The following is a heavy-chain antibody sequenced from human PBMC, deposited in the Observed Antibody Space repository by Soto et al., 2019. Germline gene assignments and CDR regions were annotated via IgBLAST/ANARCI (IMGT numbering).Heavy chain of an antibody. D-gene: IGHD4-17*01. V-gene: IGHV1-69*01. CDR1: GGTFSSYA. CDR3: ARTPSRYSTVTYGWVPNWFDT. Sequence: QVQLVQSGAEVKKPGSSVKVSCKASGGTFSSYAISWVRQAPGQGLEWMGGIIPIFGTANYAQKFQGRVTITADESKSTAYMELRRLRSEDTAVYYCARTPSRYSTVTYGWVPNWFDTWGQGNLVTVSS. CDR2: IIPIFGTA. J-gene: IGHJ5*02.